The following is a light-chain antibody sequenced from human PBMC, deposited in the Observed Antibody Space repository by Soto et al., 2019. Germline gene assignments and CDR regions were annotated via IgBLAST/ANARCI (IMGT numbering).Light chain of an antibody. V-gene: IGKV3-20*01. CDR1: QSVTVNS. J-gene: IGKJ1*01. CDR3: QQYVTSRRT. CDR2: AAS. Sequence: EILLTQSPSTLSLSPGEGVTLSCRASQSVTVNSLAWYQQKPGQAPRLLIYAASTRAAAVPDRFTGSGSGTDFALTISRLEPEDFAVYYCQQYVTSRRTFGPGTKVEIK.